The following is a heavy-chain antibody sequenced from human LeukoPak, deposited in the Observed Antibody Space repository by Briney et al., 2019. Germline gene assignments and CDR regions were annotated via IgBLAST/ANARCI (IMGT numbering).Heavy chain of an antibody. J-gene: IGHJ4*02. Sequence: SETLSLTCTVSGGSISSYYWSWIRQPPGKGLEWIGYIYYSGSTNYNPSLKSRVTISVDTSKNQFSLKLRSVTAADTAVYCCARAGPDGYNWEEDYWGQGTLVTVSS. D-gene: IGHD5-24*01. CDR1: GGSISSYY. V-gene: IGHV4-59*01. CDR2: IYYSGST. CDR3: ARAGPDGYNWEEDY.